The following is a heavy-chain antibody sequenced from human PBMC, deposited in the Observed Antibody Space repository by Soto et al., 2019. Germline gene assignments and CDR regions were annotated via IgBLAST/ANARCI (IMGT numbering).Heavy chain of an antibody. CDR3: ARERPEHYDFWSATSGGADY. CDR2: IYHSGST. CDR1: GGSISSSNW. Sequence: PSETLSLTCAVSGGSISSSNWWSWVRQPPGKGLEWIGEIYHSGSTNYNPSLKSRVTISVDKSKNQFSLKLSSVTAADTAVYYCARERPEHYDFWSATSGGADYWGQGTLVTVSS. V-gene: IGHV4-4*02. J-gene: IGHJ4*02. D-gene: IGHD3-3*01.